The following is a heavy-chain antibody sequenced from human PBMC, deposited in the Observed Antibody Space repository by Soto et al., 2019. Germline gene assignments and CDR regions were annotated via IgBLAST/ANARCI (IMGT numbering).Heavy chain of an antibody. Sequence: QVQLVESGGGVVQPGRSLRLSCAASGFTFSSYGMHWVRQAPGKGLEWVAVISYDGSNKYYADSVKGRFTISRDNSKNTLYLQMNSLRAEDTAVYYCAKEDIVVVPAAYDYWGQGTLVTVSS. J-gene: IGHJ4*02. CDR1: GFTFSSYG. CDR2: ISYDGSNK. CDR3: AKEDIVVVPAAYDY. V-gene: IGHV3-30*18. D-gene: IGHD2-2*01.